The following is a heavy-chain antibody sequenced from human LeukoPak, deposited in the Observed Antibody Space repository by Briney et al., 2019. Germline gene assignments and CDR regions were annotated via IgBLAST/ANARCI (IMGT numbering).Heavy chain of an antibody. J-gene: IGHJ4*02. D-gene: IGHD2-2*01. CDR2: IWYNGSNK. Sequence: GGSLRLSCAASGFTFSSYGMHWVRQAPGKGLEWVAVIWYNGSNKYYADSVKGRFTISRDNSKNTLYLQMNSLRAEDTAVYYCARDGLSAALDYWGQGILVTVSS. V-gene: IGHV3-33*01. CDR1: GFTFSSYG. CDR3: ARDGLSAALDY.